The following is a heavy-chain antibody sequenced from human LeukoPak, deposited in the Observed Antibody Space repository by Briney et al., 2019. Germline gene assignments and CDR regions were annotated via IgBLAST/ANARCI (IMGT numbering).Heavy chain of an antibody. CDR2: ISGSSNTI. J-gene: IGHJ4*02. CDR1: GFTFSTYS. Sequence: GGSLRPSCAASGFTFSTYSMNWVRQAPGKGLEWVSLISGSSNTIYYADSVKGRFTISRDNAKNSLYLQMNSLRAEDTAVYYCARGGYFENDYWGQGTLVTVSS. V-gene: IGHV3-21*01. CDR3: ARGGYFENDY. D-gene: IGHD3-9*01.